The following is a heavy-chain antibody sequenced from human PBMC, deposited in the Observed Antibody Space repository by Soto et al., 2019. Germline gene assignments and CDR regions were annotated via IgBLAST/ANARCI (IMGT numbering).Heavy chain of an antibody. CDR1: GYSISSSYY. Sequence: PSETLSLTCAVSGYSISSSYYWGWIRQPPGKGLEWIGSIYHSGSTYYNPSLKSRVTISVDTSKNQFSLKLSSVTAADTAVYYCARGGRDCSGDICYPNWFDPWGQGTMVTVYS. J-gene: IGHJ5*02. V-gene: IGHV4-38-2*01. D-gene: IGHD2-15*01. CDR3: ARGGRDCSGDICYPNWFDP. CDR2: IYHSGST.